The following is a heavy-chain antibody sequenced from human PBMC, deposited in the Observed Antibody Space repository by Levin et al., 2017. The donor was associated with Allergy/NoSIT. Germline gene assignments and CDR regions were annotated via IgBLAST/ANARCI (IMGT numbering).Heavy chain of an antibody. D-gene: IGHD2-21*02. Sequence: TSETLSLTCTVSGGSISSGDYYWSWIRQPPGKGLEWIGYIYYSGSTYYNPSLKSRVTISVDTSKNQFSLKLSSVTAADTAVYYCARGEVVTLAGWFDPWGQGTLVTVSS. CDR2: IYYSGST. CDR3: ARGEVVTLAGWFDP. CDR1: GGSISSGDYY. J-gene: IGHJ5*02. V-gene: IGHV4-30-4*01.